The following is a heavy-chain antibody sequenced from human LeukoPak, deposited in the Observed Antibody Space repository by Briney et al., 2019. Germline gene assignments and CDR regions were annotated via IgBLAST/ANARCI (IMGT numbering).Heavy chain of an antibody. J-gene: IGHJ5*02. V-gene: IGHV3-30*18. D-gene: IGHD5-18*01. CDR2: ISDDGSNK. CDR1: GFTFSSYG. CDR3: AKELRGYSYGLRNNWFDP. Sequence: GRSLRLSCAASGFTFSSYGMHWVRQAPGKGLEWVAVISDDGSNKYYADSVKGRFTISRDNSKNTLYLQMNSLRAEDTAVYYCAKELRGYSYGLRNNWFDPWGQGTLVTVSS.